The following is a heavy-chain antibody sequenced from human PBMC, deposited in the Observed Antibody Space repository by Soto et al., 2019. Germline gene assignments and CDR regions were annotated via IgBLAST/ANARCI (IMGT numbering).Heavy chain of an antibody. CDR1: GFTFSSYS. D-gene: IGHD3-22*01. CDR2: IWYDGSNK. J-gene: IGHJ3*02. V-gene: IGHV3-33*01. Sequence: GGSLRLSCAASGFTFSSYSMHWVRQAPGKGLEWVAVIWYDGSNKYYADSVKGRFTISRDNSKNTLYLQMNSLRAEDTAVYYCARDRSSGNRAHHDAFDIWGQGTMVTVSS. CDR3: ARDRSSGNRAHHDAFDI.